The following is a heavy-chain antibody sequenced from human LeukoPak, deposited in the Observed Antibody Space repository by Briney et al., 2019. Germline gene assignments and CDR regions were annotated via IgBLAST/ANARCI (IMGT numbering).Heavy chain of an antibody. CDR2: ISGSGGST. CDR1: GFTFSSYA. D-gene: IGHD2-15*01. CDR3: AKGVDSGGTCYSSIDY. Sequence: GGSLRLSCAASGFTFSSYAISWVRQAPGKGLEWVSVISGSGGSTHYAGSVKGRFTISRDNSKNTLYLQMNSLRADDTAVYFCAKGVDSGGTCYSSIDYWGQGTLVTVSP. V-gene: IGHV3-23*01. J-gene: IGHJ4*02.